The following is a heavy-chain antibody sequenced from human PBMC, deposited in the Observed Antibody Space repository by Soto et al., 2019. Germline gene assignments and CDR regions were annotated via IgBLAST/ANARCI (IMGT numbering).Heavy chain of an antibody. J-gene: IGHJ4*02. CDR3: ARDIHTVTDAHYFDY. CDR2: IYYSGST. CDR1: GGSISSGGYY. V-gene: IGHV4-31*03. D-gene: IGHD4-17*01. Sequence: QVQLQESGPGLVKPSQTLSLTCTVSGGSISSGGYYWSWIRQHPGKGLEWIGYIYYSGSTYYNPSLKSRVTISVDTSKNQFSLKLSSVTAADTAVYYCARDIHTVTDAHYFDYWGQGTLVTVSS.